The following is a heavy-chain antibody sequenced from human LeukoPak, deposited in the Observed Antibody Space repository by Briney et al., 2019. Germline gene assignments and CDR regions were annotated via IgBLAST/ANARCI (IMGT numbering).Heavy chain of an antibody. CDR1: GDSLSSNSAA. J-gene: IGHJ4*02. Sequence: SQTLSLTCALSGDSLSSNSAAWNWLRQSPSSGLEWLGRTYYRSKWYNDYAVSVKSRITINPHTSKNQFSLQLNSVTPEDTAVYYCARIYFAAGGFDYWGQGTLVSVSS. V-gene: IGHV6-1*01. CDR2: TYYRSKWYN. D-gene: IGHD3-9*01. CDR3: ARIYFAAGGFDY.